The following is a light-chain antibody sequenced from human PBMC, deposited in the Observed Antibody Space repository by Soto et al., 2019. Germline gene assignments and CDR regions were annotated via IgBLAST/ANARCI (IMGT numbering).Light chain of an antibody. CDR2: EVR. V-gene: IGLV2-14*01. CDR1: MRDVGAYNL. CDR3: SSYTSKSSLI. Sequence: QSVLTQPASGSGAPGQSITSSCAGTMRDVGAYNLVSWYQQHPGRAPQLIIYEVRHRPSGISFRFSGYKSGNTASLTISGLQADDEADYYCSSYTSKSSLIFGGGTPLTVL. J-gene: IGLJ2*01.